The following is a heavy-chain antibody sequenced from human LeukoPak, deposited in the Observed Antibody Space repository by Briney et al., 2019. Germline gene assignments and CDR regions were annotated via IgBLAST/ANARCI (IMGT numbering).Heavy chain of an antibody. CDR2: IIPLFGTT. CDR3: ASRIVGATVYYFDY. D-gene: IGHD1-26*01. Sequence: SVKVSCKASGDTFSSHAISWVRQAPGQGLEWMGGIIPLFGTTNYAPKFQGRVTITADESTSTAYMELSSLRSEDTAVYYCASRIVGATVYYFDYWGQGTLVTVSS. J-gene: IGHJ4*02. V-gene: IGHV1-69*01. CDR1: GDTFSSHA.